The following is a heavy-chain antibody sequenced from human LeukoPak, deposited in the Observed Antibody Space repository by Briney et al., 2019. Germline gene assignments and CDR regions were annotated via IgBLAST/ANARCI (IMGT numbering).Heavy chain of an antibody. CDR3: ARVTGYMIEDYFDY. D-gene: IGHD3-22*01. V-gene: IGHV4-4*07. J-gene: IGHJ4*02. CDR2: IFTSGST. CDR1: GGSISGYY. Sequence: PSETLSLTCTVSGGSISGYYWSWIRQPAGKGLEWIGRIFTSGSTNYNPSLKSRVTMSVDTSKYQFSLKLRSVTAADTAVYYCARVTGYMIEDYFDYWGQGTLVTVSS.